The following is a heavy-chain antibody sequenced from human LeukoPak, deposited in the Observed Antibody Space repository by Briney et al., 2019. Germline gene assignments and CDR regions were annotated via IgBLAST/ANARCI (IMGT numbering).Heavy chain of an antibody. CDR3: AIREEDDFFDY. V-gene: IGHV3-53*01. J-gene: IGHJ4*02. CDR2: FYSGGST. CDR1: GFTVSSNY. D-gene: IGHD1-26*01. Sequence: GGSLRLSCAASGFTVSSNYMSWVRQAPGKGLEWVSVFYSGGSTYYADSVKGRFTISRDNFKDTLYLQMNSLRAEDTAVYYCAIREEDDFFDYWGQGTLVTVSS.